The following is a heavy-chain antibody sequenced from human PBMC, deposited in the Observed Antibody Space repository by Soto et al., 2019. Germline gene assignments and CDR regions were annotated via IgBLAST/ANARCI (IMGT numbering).Heavy chain of an antibody. CDR1: GYTFTTYG. Sequence: GASVKVSCKASGYTFTTYGISWVRQAPGQGLEWMGWISGYNGNTDYPQKLQGRVTMTTDTSTSTAYMALRSLRSDDTAVYYCAREGSAPYYYYGMDVWGQGTTVTV. CDR3: AREGSAPYYYYGMDV. D-gene: IGHD6-19*01. V-gene: IGHV1-18*01. CDR2: ISGYNGNT. J-gene: IGHJ6*02.